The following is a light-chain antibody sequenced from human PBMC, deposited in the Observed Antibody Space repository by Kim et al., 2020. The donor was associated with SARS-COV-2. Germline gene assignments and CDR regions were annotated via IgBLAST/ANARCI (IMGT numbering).Light chain of an antibody. J-gene: IGLJ3*02. CDR1: NIGTKN. V-gene: IGLV3-9*01. CDR2: RDT. Sequence: SYELTQPLSVSVALGQTARIPCGGNNIGTKNVHWYQHKPGQAPVLVVFRDTSLPSGIPERFSGSNSGNTATLTISRAQVEDEADYYCQVWDTTSGVFGGG. CDR3: QVWDTTSGV.